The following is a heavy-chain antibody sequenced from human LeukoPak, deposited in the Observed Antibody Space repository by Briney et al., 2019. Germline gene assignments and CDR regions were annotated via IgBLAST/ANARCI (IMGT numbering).Heavy chain of an antibody. CDR2: ISAYNGNT. D-gene: IGHD3-9*01. J-gene: IGHJ4*02. CDR3: ALAYYDILTGYYPTDY. CDR1: AYTFTSYG. V-gene: IGHV1-18*01. Sequence: ASVKVSCKASAYTFTSYGISWVRQAPGQGLEWMGWISAYNGNTNYAQKLQGRVTMTTDTSTSTAYMELRSLRSDDTAVYYCALAYYDILTGYYPTDYWGQGTLVTVSS.